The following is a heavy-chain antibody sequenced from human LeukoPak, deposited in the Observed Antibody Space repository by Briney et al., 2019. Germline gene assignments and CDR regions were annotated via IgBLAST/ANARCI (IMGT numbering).Heavy chain of an antibody. CDR3: GKDRSFWNGADPDF. Sequence: GGSLRLSCGASGFMFSNYAMTWVRQGPGKGLEWVAGISGSGDTTNYEESVRGRFTISRDNAQNMLYLEMNSLRGDDTAVYYCGKDRSFWNGADPDFWGQGTLVTVSS. J-gene: IGHJ4*02. D-gene: IGHD3-3*01. CDR2: ISGSGDTT. CDR1: GFMFSNYA. V-gene: IGHV3-23*01.